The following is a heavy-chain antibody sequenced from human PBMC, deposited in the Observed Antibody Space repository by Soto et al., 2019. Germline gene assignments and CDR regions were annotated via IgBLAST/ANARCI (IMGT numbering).Heavy chain of an antibody. J-gene: IGHJ4*02. CDR1: GGSVSSGSYY. CDR2: IYYSGST. V-gene: IGHV4-61*01. D-gene: IGHD3-22*01. CDR3: VRDLSCYHVY. Sequence: SETLSLTCTVSGGSVSSGSYYWSLIRQPPGKGLEWIGYIYYSGSTNYNPSLKSRVTISVDTSKNQFSLKLSSVTAADTAVYYCVRDLSCYHVYWGQGTLVTVSS.